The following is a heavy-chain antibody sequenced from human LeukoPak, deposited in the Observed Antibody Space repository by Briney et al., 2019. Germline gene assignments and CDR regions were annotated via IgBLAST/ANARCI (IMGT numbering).Heavy chain of an antibody. J-gene: IGHJ6*02. CDR2: IYYSGST. Sequence: SETLSLTCTVSGDSISSYYWSWIRHPPGKGLEWNGYIYYSGSTNYNPSLKSRVTISVDTSKNQFSLKLSSVTAADTAVYYCARARWLHHLRYYYGMDVWGQGTTVTVSS. D-gene: IGHD5-24*01. CDR1: GDSISSYY. V-gene: IGHV4-59*01. CDR3: ARARWLHHLRYYYGMDV.